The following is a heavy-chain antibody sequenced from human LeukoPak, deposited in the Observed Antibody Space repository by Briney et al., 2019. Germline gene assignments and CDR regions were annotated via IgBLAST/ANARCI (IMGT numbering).Heavy chain of an antibody. CDR1: GFTFSSYA. J-gene: IGHJ3*02. Sequence: GGSLRLSCAASGFTFSSYAMSWVRQAPGKGLEWVSAISGSGGSTYYADSVKGRFTISRDNSKNTLYQQMNSLRAEDTAVYYCAKDHDHDYVWGSYRYLYAFDIWGQGTMVTVSS. V-gene: IGHV3-23*01. CDR3: AKDHDHDYVWGSYRYLYAFDI. CDR2: ISGSGGST. D-gene: IGHD3-16*02.